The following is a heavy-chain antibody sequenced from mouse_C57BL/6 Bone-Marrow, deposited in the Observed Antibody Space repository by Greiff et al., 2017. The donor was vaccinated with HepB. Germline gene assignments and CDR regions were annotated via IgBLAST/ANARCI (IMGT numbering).Heavy chain of an antibody. D-gene: IGHD2-4*01. Sequence: QLQQSGAELVKPGASVKISCKASGYAFSSYWMNWVKQRPGKGLEWIGQIYPGDGDTNYNGKFKGKATLTADKSSSTAYMQLSSLTSEDSAVYFCARFGYYDPYWYFDVWGTGTTVTVSS. J-gene: IGHJ1*03. CDR3: ARFGYYDPYWYFDV. CDR2: IYPGDGDT. CDR1: GYAFSSYW. V-gene: IGHV1-80*01.